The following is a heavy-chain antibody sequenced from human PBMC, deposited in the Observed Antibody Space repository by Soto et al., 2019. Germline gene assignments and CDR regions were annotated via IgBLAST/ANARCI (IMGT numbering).Heavy chain of an antibody. CDR2: IIPIFGTA. Sequence: ASVKGSCKASGGTFSSYAISWVRQAPGQGLEWMGGIIPIFGTANYAQKFQGRVTITADESTSTAYMELSSLRSEDTAVYYCASPPSNVDTFGYYYYGMDVWGQGTTVTVSS. CDR1: GGTFSSYA. D-gene: IGHD5-18*01. V-gene: IGHV1-69*13. CDR3: ASPPSNVDTFGYYYYGMDV. J-gene: IGHJ6*02.